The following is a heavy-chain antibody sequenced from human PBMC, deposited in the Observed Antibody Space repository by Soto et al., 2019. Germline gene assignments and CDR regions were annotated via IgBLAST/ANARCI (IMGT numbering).Heavy chain of an antibody. V-gene: IGHV5-51*01. D-gene: IGHD3-22*01. J-gene: IGHJ4*02. CDR2: IYPGDSDT. CDR1: GYSFTSYW. CDR3: ATFSYYYDSSGYYHDY. Sequence: GESLKISCKGSGYSFTSYWIGWVRQMPGKGLEWMGIIYPGDSDTRYSPSFQGQVTISADKSISTAYLQWSSLKASDTAMYYCATFSYYYDSSGYYHDYWGQGTLVTSPQ.